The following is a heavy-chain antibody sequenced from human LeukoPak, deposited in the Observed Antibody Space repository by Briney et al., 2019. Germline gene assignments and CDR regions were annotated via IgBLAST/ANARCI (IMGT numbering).Heavy chain of an antibody. J-gene: IGHJ4*02. CDR3: ASDTYYYDSSGSPPHPFDY. CDR2: INHSGST. V-gene: IGHV4-34*01. Sequence: SETLSLTCAVYGGSFSGYYWSWIRQPPGKGLEWIGEINHSGSTNYNPSLKSRVTMSVDTSKNQFSLKLSSVTAADTAVYYCASDTYYYDSSGSPPHPFDYWGQGTLVTVSS. D-gene: IGHD3-22*01. CDR1: GGSFSGYY.